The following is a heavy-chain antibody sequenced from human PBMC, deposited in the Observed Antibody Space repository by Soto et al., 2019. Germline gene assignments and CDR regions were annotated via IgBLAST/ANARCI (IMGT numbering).Heavy chain of an antibody. D-gene: IGHD3-16*01. J-gene: IGHJ3*02. Sequence: EVQLVETGGGLIQPGGSLRLSCAASGFTVSSNYMSWVRQAPGKGLEWVSVIYSGGSTYYADSVNGRFTISRDNSKNTLYLQMNSLRAEDTAVYYCATAWGGIDPRDAFDIWGQGTMVTVSS. CDR3: ATAWGGIDPRDAFDI. V-gene: IGHV3-53*02. CDR1: GFTVSSNY. CDR2: IYSGGST.